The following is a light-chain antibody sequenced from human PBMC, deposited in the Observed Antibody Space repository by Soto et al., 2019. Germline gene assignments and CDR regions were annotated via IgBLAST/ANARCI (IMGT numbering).Light chain of an antibody. CDR1: QSVSSN. CDR3: QHYNNWPPWT. Sequence: EIVMTQSPATLSVSPGERATLSCRASQSVSSNLAWYQQKPGQAPRLLIYGASTRATGIPARFRGSGSGTEFTRTISSLQSEYFAVYYCQHYNNWPPWTFGQGTKVEIK. V-gene: IGKV3-15*01. J-gene: IGKJ1*01. CDR2: GAS.